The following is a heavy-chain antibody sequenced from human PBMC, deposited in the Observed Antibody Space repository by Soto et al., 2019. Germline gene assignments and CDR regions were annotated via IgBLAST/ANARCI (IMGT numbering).Heavy chain of an antibody. CDR2: MNPNSGNT. CDR1: GYTFTSYD. D-gene: IGHD3-10*01. J-gene: IGHJ4*02. Sequence: QVQLVQSGAEVKKPGASVKVSCKASGYTFTSYDINWVRQATGQGLEGMGGMNPNSGNTGYAQKFQGRITMTRNTSISTAYMELSSLISEDTAVYYCAITHLRFGEHHYCGQGTLVTVSS. V-gene: IGHV1-8*01. CDR3: AITHLRFGEHHY.